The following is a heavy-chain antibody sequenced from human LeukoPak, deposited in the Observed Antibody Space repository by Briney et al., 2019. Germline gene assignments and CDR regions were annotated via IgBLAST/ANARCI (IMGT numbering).Heavy chain of an antibody. V-gene: IGHV4-59*01. Sequence: PSETLSLTCTVSGGSISNYYWTWIRQPPGKGLEWIGFISYSGNTNYNPSLKSRVTISLDTSKNQFSLKLISVTAADTAVYYCARDDYGGNFDYWGQGTLVTVSS. CDR1: GGSISNYY. CDR2: ISYSGNT. D-gene: IGHD4-23*01. J-gene: IGHJ4*02. CDR3: ARDDYGGNFDY.